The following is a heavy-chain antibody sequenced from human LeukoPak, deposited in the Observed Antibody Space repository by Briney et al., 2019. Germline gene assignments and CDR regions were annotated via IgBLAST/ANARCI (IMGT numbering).Heavy chain of an antibody. Sequence: PSETLSLTCAVSGGSISSGGYSWSWIRQPPGKGLEWIGYIYHSGSTNYNPSLKSRVTISVDTSKNQFPLKLSSVTAADTAVYYCARGRRITGTTPHLPPIDYWGQGTLVTVSS. D-gene: IGHD1-7*01. CDR2: IYHSGST. CDR3: ARGRRITGTTPHLPPIDY. CDR1: GGSISSGGYS. J-gene: IGHJ4*02. V-gene: IGHV4-30-2*01.